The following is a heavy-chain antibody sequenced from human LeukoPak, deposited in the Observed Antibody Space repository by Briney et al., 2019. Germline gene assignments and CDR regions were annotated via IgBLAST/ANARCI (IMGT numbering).Heavy chain of an antibody. CDR2: IIPIFGTA. D-gene: IGHD6-19*01. V-gene: IGHV1-69*06. J-gene: IGHJ6*03. Sequence: GASVKVSCKAPGGTFSSYAISWVRQAPGQGLEWMGGIIPIFGTANYAQKFQGRVTITADKSTSTAYMELSSLRSEDTAVYYCARDASSGWYSDYYYMDVWGKGTTVTVSS. CDR1: GGTFSSYA. CDR3: ARDASSGWYSDYYYMDV.